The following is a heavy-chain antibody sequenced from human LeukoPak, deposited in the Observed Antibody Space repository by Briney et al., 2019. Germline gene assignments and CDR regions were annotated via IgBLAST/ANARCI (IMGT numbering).Heavy chain of an antibody. CDR2: LSGYNGDT. CDR3: ASGRANYYHYVLDL. Sequence: ASVKVSCKAAGYTYSNYGFSWVRQAPGQGLKWMGWLSGYNGDTKYAQQFQGRVTMTPDTSTSTAYLELRSLRSDDTAVYYCASGRANYYHYVLDLWGQGTTVSVSS. CDR1: GYTYSNYG. V-gene: IGHV1-18*01. J-gene: IGHJ6*01.